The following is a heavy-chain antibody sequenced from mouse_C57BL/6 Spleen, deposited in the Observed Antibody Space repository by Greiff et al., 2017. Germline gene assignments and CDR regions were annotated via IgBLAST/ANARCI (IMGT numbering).Heavy chain of an antibody. CDR2: IDPETGGT. CDR1: GYTFTDYE. CDR3: TRGCITTVVARSYFDV. J-gene: IGHJ1*03. V-gene: IGHV1-15*01. Sequence: QVQLQQSGAELVRPGASVTLSCKASGYTFTDYEMHWVKQTPVHGLEWIGAIDPETGGTAYNQKFKGTAILTADKASSTAYMELRSLTSEDSAVYYFTRGCITTVVARSYFDVWGTGTTVTVSS. D-gene: IGHD1-1*01.